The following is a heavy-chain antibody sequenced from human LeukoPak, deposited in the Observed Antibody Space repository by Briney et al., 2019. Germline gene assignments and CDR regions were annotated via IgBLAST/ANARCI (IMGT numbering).Heavy chain of an antibody. CDR3: ATVRDSSGYYYLGAFDF. V-gene: IGHV3-30*02. Sequence: GGSLRLSCAASGFTFSTYGMHWVRQAPGKGLEWVAFIRYDGNNKDYADSVKGRFIISRDNSKNTLYLQMDSLRPEDTAVYYCATVRDSSGYYYLGAFDFWGQGTMVTVSS. D-gene: IGHD3-22*01. CDR2: IRYDGNNK. J-gene: IGHJ3*01. CDR1: GFTFSTYG.